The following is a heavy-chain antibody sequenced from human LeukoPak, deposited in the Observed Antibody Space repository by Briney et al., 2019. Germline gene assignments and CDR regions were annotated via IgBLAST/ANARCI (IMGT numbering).Heavy chain of an antibody. CDR2: INEDGSAE. Sequence: GGSLRLSCAASGFTFSSSWMSWVRQAPGKGLEWVANINEDGSAEYYVDSVKGRFTISRDNAKRSLDLQVNSLRAEDTAVYYCTRSRRDGNDYWGQGTLVTVSS. V-gene: IGHV3-7*01. CDR3: TRSRRDGNDY. CDR1: GFTFSSSW. J-gene: IGHJ4*02. D-gene: IGHD5-24*01.